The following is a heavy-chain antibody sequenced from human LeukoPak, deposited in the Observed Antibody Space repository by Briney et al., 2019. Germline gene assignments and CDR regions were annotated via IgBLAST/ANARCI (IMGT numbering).Heavy chain of an antibody. Sequence: GGSLRLSCAASGFTLSSYAMHWVRQAPGKGLEWVAVISYNGRNEYYADSVKGRFTISRDNSKNTLYMEMNSLGAEDTAVYYCARAKESITIFGVVRDAFDIRGQGTMVTVSS. CDR3: ARAKESITIFGVVRDAFDI. D-gene: IGHD3-3*01. J-gene: IGHJ3*02. CDR1: GFTLSSYA. V-gene: IGHV3-30*04. CDR2: ISYNGRNE.